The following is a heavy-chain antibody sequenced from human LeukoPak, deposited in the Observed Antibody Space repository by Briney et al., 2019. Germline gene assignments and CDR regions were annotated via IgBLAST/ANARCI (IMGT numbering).Heavy chain of an antibody. CDR2: IHASGST. V-gene: IGHV4-4*09. CDR1: GGSSSSYY. D-gene: IGHD2-2*01. CDR3: ARQGGYQLPLLV. Sequence: PSETLSLTCTVSGGSSSSYYWNWIRQPPGKGLEWIGYIHASGSTNYNPSLKSRVTISVDTSKNQFSLTLSSVTAADTAVYYCARQGGYQLPLLVWGKGTTVTVSS. J-gene: IGHJ6*04.